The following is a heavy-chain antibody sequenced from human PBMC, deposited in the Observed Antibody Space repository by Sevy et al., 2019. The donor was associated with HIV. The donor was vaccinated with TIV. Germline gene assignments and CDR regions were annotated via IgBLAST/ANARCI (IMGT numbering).Heavy chain of an antibody. V-gene: IGHV6-1*01. CDR1: GDSVSSNSAV. CDR3: ARDRGSSSWPFDY. CDR2: TYYRSKWCN. J-gene: IGHJ4*02. Sequence: SQTLSLTCAISGDSVSSNSAVWNWIRQSPSRGLEWLGRTYYRSKWCNDYAESVKSRITINPDTSKNQFSLQLNSVTPEDTAVYYCARDRGSSSWPFDYWGQGTLVTVSS. D-gene: IGHD6-13*01.